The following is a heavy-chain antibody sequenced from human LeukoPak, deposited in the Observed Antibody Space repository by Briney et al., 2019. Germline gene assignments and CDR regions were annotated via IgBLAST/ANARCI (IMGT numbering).Heavy chain of an antibody. CDR3: ARGADCSGGSCYPNWFDP. CDR2: MNPNSGNT. D-gene: IGHD2-15*01. J-gene: IGHJ5*02. Sequence: ASVTVSFTASVYTFTSYDINWVRQAPGQGLEWMGWMNPNSGNTGYAQKFQGRVTMTRNTSISTAYMELSSLRSEDTAVYYCARGADCSGGSCYPNWFDPWGQGTLVTVSS. V-gene: IGHV1-8*01. CDR1: VYTFTSYD.